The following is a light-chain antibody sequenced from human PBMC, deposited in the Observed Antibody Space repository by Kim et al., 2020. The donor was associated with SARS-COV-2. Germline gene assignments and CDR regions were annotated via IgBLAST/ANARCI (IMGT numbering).Light chain of an antibody. V-gene: IGKV3-15*01. CDR3: QRQDDWPLT. Sequence: EVVMTQSPATLSVSPGERATLSCRASRSINSKLAWYQQKPGQAPRLLFYDASTRATGVPARFSGSGSGAEFTLTISSLQSEDSAVYYCQRQDDWPLTFGGGAKVDIK. CDR1: RSINSK. J-gene: IGKJ4*01. CDR2: DAS.